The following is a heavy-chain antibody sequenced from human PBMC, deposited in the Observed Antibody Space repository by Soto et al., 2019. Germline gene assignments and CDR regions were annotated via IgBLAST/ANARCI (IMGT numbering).Heavy chain of an antibody. CDR3: AKVSLIVVVPAAYFDY. Sequence: GGSLRLSCAASGFTFSSYAMSWVRQAPGKGLEWVSAISGSGGSTYYADSVKGRFTISRDNSKNTLYLQMNSLRAEDTAVYYCAKVSLIVVVPAAYFDYWGQGTLVTVSS. J-gene: IGHJ4*02. V-gene: IGHV3-23*01. CDR2: ISGSGGST. CDR1: GFTFSSYA. D-gene: IGHD2-2*01.